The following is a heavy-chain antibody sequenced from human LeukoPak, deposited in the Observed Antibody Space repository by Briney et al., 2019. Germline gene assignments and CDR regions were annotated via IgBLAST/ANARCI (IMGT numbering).Heavy chain of an antibody. V-gene: IGHV3-21*01. CDR1: GFTFSSYS. J-gene: IGHJ4*02. Sequence: GGSLRLSCAASGFTFSSYSMNWVRQAPGKGLEWVSSISSSSSYIYYADSVKGRFTISRDNAKNSLYLQMNSLRAEDTAVYYCASSGAGEGRVGYLLPRDYWGQGTLVTVSS. CDR3: ASSGAGEGRVGYLLPRDY. D-gene: IGHD2-15*01. CDR2: ISSSSSYI.